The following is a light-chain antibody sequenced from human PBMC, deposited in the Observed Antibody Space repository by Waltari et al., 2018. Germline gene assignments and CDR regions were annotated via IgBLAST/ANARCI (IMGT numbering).Light chain of an antibody. CDR3: QQYNSYSG. Sequence: DVQMTQSPSTLSASVGDRVTITCRARQSIGRLLAWYQQKPGKAPNLLIYEASTLETGVPSRFCGSGSGTEFTLTISSLQPDDSATYYCQQYNSYSGFGQGTKLEIK. J-gene: IGKJ2*01. CDR2: EAS. V-gene: IGKV1-5*03. CDR1: QSIGRL.